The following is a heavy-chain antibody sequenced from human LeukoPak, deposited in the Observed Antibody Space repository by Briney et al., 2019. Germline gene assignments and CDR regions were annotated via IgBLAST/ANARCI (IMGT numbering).Heavy chain of an antibody. V-gene: IGHV4-59*08. Sequence: SETLSLTCTVSGGSISSYYWSWIRQPPGKGLEWIGYIYYSGSTNYNPSLKSRVTISVDTSKNQFSLKLSSVTAADTAVYYCAKSFAGVSSLLFDYWGQGTLVTVSS. D-gene: IGHD6-13*01. CDR2: IYYSGST. CDR3: AKSFAGVSSLLFDY. J-gene: IGHJ4*02. CDR1: GGSISSYY.